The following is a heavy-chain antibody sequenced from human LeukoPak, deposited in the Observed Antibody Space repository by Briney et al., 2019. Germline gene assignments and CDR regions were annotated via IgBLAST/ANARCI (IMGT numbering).Heavy chain of an antibody. CDR1: GYTFNNYW. CDR2: IYPGDSDT. Sequence: GESLKISCKGSGYTFNNYWIGWVRQMPGKGLEWMGIIYPGDSDTRYSPSFQGQVTISADKSISTAYLQWSSLKASDTAMYYCARLVRVAAGLNDAFDIWGQGTMVTVSS. J-gene: IGHJ3*02. V-gene: IGHV5-51*01. D-gene: IGHD6-13*01. CDR3: ARLVRVAAGLNDAFDI.